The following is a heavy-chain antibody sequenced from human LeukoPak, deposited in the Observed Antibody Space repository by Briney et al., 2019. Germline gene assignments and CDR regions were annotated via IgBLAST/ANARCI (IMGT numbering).Heavy chain of an antibody. D-gene: IGHD3-3*01. J-gene: IGHJ4*02. V-gene: IGHV3-20*04. CDR2: INWNGGST. Sequence: GGSLRLSCGGSGFTFQEYGMSWVRQAPGKGLEWVSGINWNGGSTGYGDSVKGRFTISRDNAKNSLYLQMNSLRAEDTAVYYCARDGRSGYETDYWGQGTLVTVSS. CDR1: GFTFQEYG. CDR3: ARDGRSGYETDY.